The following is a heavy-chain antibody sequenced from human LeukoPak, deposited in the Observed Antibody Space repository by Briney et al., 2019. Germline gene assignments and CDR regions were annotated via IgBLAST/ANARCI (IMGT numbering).Heavy chain of an antibody. CDR1: GFTFSSYA. V-gene: IGHV3-23*01. J-gene: IGHJ4*02. CDR2: ISGSGGTT. CDR3: AKAQSCTGGSCLYSFDY. D-gene: IGHD2-15*01. Sequence: GGSLRLSCAASGFTFSSYAMNWVRQPPGKGLEWVPTISGSGGTTYYADSVKGRFTISRDNSKNTLYLQMNSLRAEDTAVYYCAKAQSCTGGSCLYSFDYWGQGTLVTVSS.